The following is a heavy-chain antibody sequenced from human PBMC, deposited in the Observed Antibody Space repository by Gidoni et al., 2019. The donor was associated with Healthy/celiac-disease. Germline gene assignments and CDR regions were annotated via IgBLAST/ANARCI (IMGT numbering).Heavy chain of an antibody. J-gene: IGHJ4*02. V-gene: IGHV4-34*01. CDR1: GGSFSGYY. CDR3: ARGVGGPYSSGWYRQSLVDY. CDR2: INHSGST. Sequence: QVQLQQWGAGLLKPSETLSLTCAVYGGSFSGYYWSWIRQPPGKGLEWIGEINHSGSTNYNPSLKSRVTISVDTSKNQFSLKLSSVTAADTAVYYCARGVGGPYSSGWYRQSLVDYWGQGTLVTVSS. D-gene: IGHD6-19*01.